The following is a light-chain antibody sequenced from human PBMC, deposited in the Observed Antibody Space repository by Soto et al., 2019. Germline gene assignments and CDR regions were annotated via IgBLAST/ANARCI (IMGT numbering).Light chain of an antibody. V-gene: IGKV1-33*01. CDR3: HQRSNWPPEYT. J-gene: IGKJ2*01. Sequence: DIRMTQSPSSLSASVGDRVTITCQASQDIQNYLNWYQHTPGKAPKLLIFDASNLQPGVASRFSGRASETDFFLTISSLHPEDFATYFCHQRSNWPPEYTFGQGTKLEI. CDR2: DAS. CDR1: QDIQNY.